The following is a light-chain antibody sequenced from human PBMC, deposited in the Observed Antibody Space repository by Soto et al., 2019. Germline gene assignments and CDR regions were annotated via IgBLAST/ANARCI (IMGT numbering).Light chain of an antibody. Sequence: EVVMTQSPATLSVSPGERVILSCRASQSVSSNLVWYQQKPGQAPRVLIYGASTRATGIPARFSGSGSGTEFTLTISSLQSEDFAVYYCQQYNNWPRTFGQGTKVEIK. CDR2: GAS. CDR1: QSVSSN. V-gene: IGKV3-15*01. CDR3: QQYNNWPRT. J-gene: IGKJ1*01.